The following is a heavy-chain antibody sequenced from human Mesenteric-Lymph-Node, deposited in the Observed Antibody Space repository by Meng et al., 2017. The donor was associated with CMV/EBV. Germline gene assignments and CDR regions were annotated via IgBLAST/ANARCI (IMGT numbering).Heavy chain of an antibody. J-gene: IGHJ4*02. CDR3: AGEVLTGYLAFDY. V-gene: IGHV3-74*01. CDR1: GFTISSYW. CDR2: IYSDGSRT. D-gene: IGHD3-9*01. Sequence: GESLKISCAASGFTISSYWMHWVRQAPGKGLVWVSRIYSDGSRTNYADSVKGRFTISRDNAKNTLYLQMNSLRAEDTAVYYCAGEVLTGYLAFDYWGQGTLVTVSS.